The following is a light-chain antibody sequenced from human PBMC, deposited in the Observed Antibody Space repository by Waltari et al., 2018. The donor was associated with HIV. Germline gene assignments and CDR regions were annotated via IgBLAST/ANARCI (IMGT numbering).Light chain of an antibody. V-gene: IGKV4-1*01. J-gene: IGKJ3*01. CDR3: QQYYSTPFT. Sequence: DIVMTQSPASLAVSLGERAPINCKSSQNILYNSTNKNYLAWYQQKPGQPPKLLIYWAATRESGVPDRFSGSGSGTDFTLTIRSLQAEDVAVYYCQQYYSTPFTFGPGTKAEIK. CDR1: QNILYNSTNKNY. CDR2: WAA.